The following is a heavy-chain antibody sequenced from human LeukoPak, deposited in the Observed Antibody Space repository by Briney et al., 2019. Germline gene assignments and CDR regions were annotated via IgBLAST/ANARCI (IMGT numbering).Heavy chain of an antibody. J-gene: IGHJ3*02. CDR2: TYRRSS. V-gene: IGHV6-1*01. CDR1: GDSVSGNIVA. D-gene: IGHD2-21*01. CDR3: VRGQYSAFDI. Sequence: SQTLSLTCAVSGDSVSGNIVAWNWIRQSPSRGLEWLGRTYRRSSYYAPSMKSRISISPDTSKNQFSLHLNSVTPGDTAVYFCVRGQYSAFDIWGQGTLVIVSS.